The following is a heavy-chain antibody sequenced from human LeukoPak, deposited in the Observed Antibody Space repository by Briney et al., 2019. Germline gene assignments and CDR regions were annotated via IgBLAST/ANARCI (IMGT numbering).Heavy chain of an antibody. J-gene: IGHJ4*02. CDR1: GDTFSKYA. CDR2: IVPVFGTP. CDR3: ASRYTTSRHFDWDVDY. V-gene: IGHV1-69*05. D-gene: IGHD3-9*01. Sequence: SVKVSCKASGDTFSKYAVTWVRQAPGQGLEWMGNIVPVFGTPIYAQKFQGRVTITTDESRTTAYMELSSLRSEDTALYYYASRYTTSRHFDWDVDYWGQGTLLTVSS.